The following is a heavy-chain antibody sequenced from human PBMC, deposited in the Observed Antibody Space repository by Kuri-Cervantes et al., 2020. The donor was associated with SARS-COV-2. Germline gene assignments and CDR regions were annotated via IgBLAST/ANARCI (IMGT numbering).Heavy chain of an antibody. CDR1: GFTVSSNY. D-gene: IGHD4-17*01. CDR2: IYSGGST. V-gene: IGHV3-53*01. CDR3: ARDRHGDYFFDY. J-gene: IGHJ4*02. Sequence: GGSLRLSCAASGFTVSSNYMSWVRQAPGKGLEWVSVIYSGGSTYYADSVKGRFTISRDIAKNSLYLQMNSLRAEDTAVYYCARDRHGDYFFDYWGQGTLVTVSS.